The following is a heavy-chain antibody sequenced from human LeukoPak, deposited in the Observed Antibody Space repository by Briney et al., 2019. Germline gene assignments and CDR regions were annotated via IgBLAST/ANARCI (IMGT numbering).Heavy chain of an antibody. CDR1: GFTFSSYG. V-gene: IGHV3-30*18. CDR3: AKAGCSTSCYTPFLFYYGMDV. Sequence: GGSLRLSCAASGFTFSSYGMHWVRQAPGKGLEGVAVISYDGSNKYYADSVKGRFTISRDNSKNTLYLQMNSLRAEDTAVYYCAKAGCSTSCYTPFLFYYGMDVWGQGTTVTVSS. D-gene: IGHD2-2*02. J-gene: IGHJ6*02. CDR2: ISYDGSNK.